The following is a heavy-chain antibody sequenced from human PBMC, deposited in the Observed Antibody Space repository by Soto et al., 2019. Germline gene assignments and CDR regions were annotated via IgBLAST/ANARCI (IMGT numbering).Heavy chain of an antibody. J-gene: IGHJ4*02. CDR2: IYYSGSI. CDR3: ARHVTIFGVAWDYFDY. D-gene: IGHD3-3*01. CDR1: GGSISSGGYY. V-gene: IGHV4-31*03. Sequence: PSETLSLTCTVSGGSISSGGYYWSWIRQHPGKGLEWIGYIYYSGSIYYNPSLKSRVTISVDTSKNQFSLKLSSVTAADTAVYYCARHVTIFGVAWDYFDYWGQGTLVIVSS.